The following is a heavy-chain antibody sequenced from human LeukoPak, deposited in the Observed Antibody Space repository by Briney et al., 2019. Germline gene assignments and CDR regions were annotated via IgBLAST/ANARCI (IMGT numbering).Heavy chain of an antibody. Sequence: GKSLKISCKGSGYRFTTYWIGWARQMPGKGLEWMGIIYPDDSDTRYSPSFQGLVTMSVDKSISTAYLQWSSLKASDTAMYYCASRLGFPHWDIDLWGRGTLVTVSS. CDR3: ASRLGFPHWDIDL. J-gene: IGHJ2*01. D-gene: IGHD3-16*01. CDR2: IYPDDSDT. CDR1: GYRFTTYW. V-gene: IGHV5-51*03.